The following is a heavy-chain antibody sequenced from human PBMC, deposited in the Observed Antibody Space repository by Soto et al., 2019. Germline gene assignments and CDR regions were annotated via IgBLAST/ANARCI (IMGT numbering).Heavy chain of an antibody. V-gene: IGHV1-2*02. CDR1: GYTFTGYY. CDR2: INPNSGGT. Sequence: SVKVSCKASGYTFTGYYMHWVRQAPGQGLEWMGWINPNSGGTNYAQKFQGRVTMTRDTSISTAYMELSRLRSDDTAVYYCARPLGYCSGGSCYAEYFQHWGQGTLVTVSS. J-gene: IGHJ1*01. D-gene: IGHD2-15*01. CDR3: ARPLGYCSGGSCYAEYFQH.